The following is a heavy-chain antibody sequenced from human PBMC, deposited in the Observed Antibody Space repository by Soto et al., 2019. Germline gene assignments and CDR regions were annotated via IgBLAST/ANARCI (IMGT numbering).Heavy chain of an antibody. Sequence: PGGALRLSCAASGFTFSSYSMNWVRQAPGKGLEWVSSISSSGSYIYYADSVKGRFTISRDNAKNSLYLQMNSLRAEDTAVYYCARDISSSSSHAFDIWGQGTMVTVS. CDR2: ISSSGSYI. D-gene: IGHD6-13*01. CDR3: ARDISSSSSHAFDI. CDR1: GFTFSSYS. J-gene: IGHJ3*02. V-gene: IGHV3-21*01.